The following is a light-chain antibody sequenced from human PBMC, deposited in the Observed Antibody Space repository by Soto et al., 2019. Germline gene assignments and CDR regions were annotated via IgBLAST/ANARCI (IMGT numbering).Light chain of an antibody. CDR3: TSYAGGNNV. V-gene: IGLV2-8*01. Sequence: QSALTQPSSASGSPGQSVTISCTGTSSDVGGYNFVSWYQQYAGKVPKLMVYDANKRPSGVSDRFSGSKSGNTASLTVSGLQADDEADYYCTSYAGGNNVFGTGTKLTVL. CDR1: SSDVGGYNF. CDR2: DAN. J-gene: IGLJ1*01.